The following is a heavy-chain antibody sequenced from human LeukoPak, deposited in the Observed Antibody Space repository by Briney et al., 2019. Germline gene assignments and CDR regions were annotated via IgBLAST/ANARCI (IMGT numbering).Heavy chain of an antibody. Sequence: SVKDSCKASGATFGNYAITWVRQAPGQGLEWMGRIIPMSGTASYAQKFQGRVTITADRSTSTAYMEVSSLRSEDTAVYYCARSYSSSWNWFDPWGQGTLVTVSS. D-gene: IGHD6-13*01. CDR2: IIPMSGTA. CDR3: ARSYSSSWNWFDP. CDR1: GATFGNYA. V-gene: IGHV1-69*06. J-gene: IGHJ5*02.